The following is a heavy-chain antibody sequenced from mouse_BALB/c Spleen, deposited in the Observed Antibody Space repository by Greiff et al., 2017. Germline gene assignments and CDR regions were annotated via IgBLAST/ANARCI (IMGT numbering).Heavy chain of an antibody. CDR3: ARGGGGYPYFDY. V-gene: IGHV3-6*02. Sequence: EVQLQQSGPGLVKPSQSLSLTCSVTGYSITSGYYWNWIRQFPGNKLEWMGYISYDGSNNYNPSLKNRISITRDTSKNQFFLKLNSVTTEDTATYYCARGGGGYPYFDYWGQGTTLTVSS. CDR2: ISYDGSN. J-gene: IGHJ2*01. D-gene: IGHD2-2*01. CDR1: GYSITSGYY.